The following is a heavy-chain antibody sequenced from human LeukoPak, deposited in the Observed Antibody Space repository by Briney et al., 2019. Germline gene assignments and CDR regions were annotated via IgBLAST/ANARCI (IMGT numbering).Heavy chain of an antibody. Sequence: GGSLRLSCAASGFTLSKAGMSWVRQAPGKGLEWVGHIKTKSTGGTTDYAAPVKGRFAISRDESKNTLYLQMNSLKTEDTAVYYCTTASSISFDYWGQGSLVTVSS. CDR1: GFTLSKAG. CDR3: TTASSISFDY. CDR2: IKTKSTGGTT. D-gene: IGHD6-6*01. J-gene: IGHJ4*02. V-gene: IGHV3-15*01.